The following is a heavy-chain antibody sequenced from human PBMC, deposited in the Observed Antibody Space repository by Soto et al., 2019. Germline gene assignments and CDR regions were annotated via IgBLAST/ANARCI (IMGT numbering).Heavy chain of an antibody. V-gene: IGHV3-21*01. CDR2: ISSSSSYI. J-gene: IGHJ4*02. D-gene: IGHD1-26*01. CDR3: ARDPGIVGAALDY. Sequence: EVQLVESGGGLVKPGGSLRLSCAASGFTFSSYSMNWVRQAPGKGLEWVSSISSSSSYIYYADSVKGRFTISRDNAKNSLYLQMNSLRAEDTAVYYCARDPGIVGAALDYWGQGTLVTVSS. CDR1: GFTFSSYS.